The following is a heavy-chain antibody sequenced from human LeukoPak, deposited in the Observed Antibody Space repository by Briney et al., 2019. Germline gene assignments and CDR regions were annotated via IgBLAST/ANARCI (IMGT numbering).Heavy chain of an antibody. CDR2: IYAYNGKT. J-gene: IGHJ4*02. CDR3: ARDLYYYDSSGYCHFDY. Sequence: GASVKDSCKASGYTFTSYGTSWGRPAPGQGLEWMGWIYAYNGKTNIAQKLQGRVTMTTDTSTSTAYVELRSLRSDDTAVYYCARDLYYYDSSGYCHFDYWGQGTLVTVSS. V-gene: IGHV1-18*01. CDR1: GYTFTSYG. D-gene: IGHD3-22*01.